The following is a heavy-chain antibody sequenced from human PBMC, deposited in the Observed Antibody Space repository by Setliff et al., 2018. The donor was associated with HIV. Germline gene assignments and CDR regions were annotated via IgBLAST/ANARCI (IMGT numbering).Heavy chain of an antibody. CDR3: VRSGGFGELYGF. CDR2: IYPGDSDT. CDR1: EYSFTNNW. J-gene: IGHJ4*02. D-gene: IGHD3-10*01. Sequence: GESLKISCKGSEYSFTNNWIGWVRQMPGKGLEWMGIIYPGDSDTTYSPSFQGQVTISADKSISTAYLQRSSLKASDTAIYYCVRSGGFGELYGFWGQGTLVTVSS. V-gene: IGHV5-51*01.